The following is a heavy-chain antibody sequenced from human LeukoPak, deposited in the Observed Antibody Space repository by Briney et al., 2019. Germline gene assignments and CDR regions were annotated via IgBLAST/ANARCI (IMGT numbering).Heavy chain of an antibody. CDR3: ASLWALDPLFDY. Sequence: RAASVKVSCKASGGTFSSYAISWVRQAPGQGLEWMGGIIPIFGTANYAQKFQGRVTTTADESTSTAYMELSSLRSEDTAVYYCASLWALDPLFDYWGQGTLVTVSS. CDR1: GGTFSSYA. V-gene: IGHV1-69*13. CDR2: IIPIFGTA. D-gene: IGHD2-21*01. J-gene: IGHJ4*02.